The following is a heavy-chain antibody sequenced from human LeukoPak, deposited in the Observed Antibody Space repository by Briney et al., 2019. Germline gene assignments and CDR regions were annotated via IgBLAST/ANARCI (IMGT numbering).Heavy chain of an antibody. D-gene: IGHD6-25*01. CDR2: INTSGST. J-gene: IGHJ5*02. CDR3: AREGGDPRWLDA. CDR1: GGSISSYY. Sequence: SETLSLTCTVSGGSISSYYWTWIRQSAGKGLEWIGRINTSGSTIYNPSLRSRVTMSVNTSKNQFSLNLTSVTAADTAVYSCAREGGDPRWLDAWGQGTLVTVSS. V-gene: IGHV4-4*07.